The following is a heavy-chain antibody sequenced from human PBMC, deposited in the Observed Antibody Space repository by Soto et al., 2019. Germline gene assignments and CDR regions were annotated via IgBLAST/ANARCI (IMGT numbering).Heavy chain of an antibody. CDR3: ARDHVAAAGTVQDAFDI. Sequence: SVKVSCKASGGTFSSYAIIWVRQAPGQGLEWMGGIIPIFGTANYAQKFQGRVTITADESTSTAYMELSSLRSEDTAVYYCARDHVAAAGTVQDAFDIWGQGTMVTVSS. J-gene: IGHJ3*02. CDR2: IIPIFGTA. D-gene: IGHD6-13*01. CDR1: GGTFSSYA. V-gene: IGHV1-69*13.